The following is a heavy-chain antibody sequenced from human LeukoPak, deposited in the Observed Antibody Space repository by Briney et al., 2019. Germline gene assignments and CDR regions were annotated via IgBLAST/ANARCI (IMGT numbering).Heavy chain of an antibody. CDR1: GFTVSDYC. CDR2: ISSSGSAI. V-gene: IGHV3-11*01. Sequence: GGSLRLSCAASGFTVSDYCMTWIRQAPGKGLEWVSYISSSGSAIYYAPSVKGRFTISRDDSKNTLYLQMSSLKTEDTAVYYCTKDPPFTGGVYSAYWGQGTLVTVSS. CDR3: TKDPPFTGGVYSAY. J-gene: IGHJ4*02. D-gene: IGHD7-27*01.